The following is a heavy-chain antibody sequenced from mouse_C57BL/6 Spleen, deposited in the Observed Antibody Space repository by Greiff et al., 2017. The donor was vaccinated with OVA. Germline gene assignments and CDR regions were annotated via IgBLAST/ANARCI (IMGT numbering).Heavy chain of an antibody. J-gene: IGHJ3*01. V-gene: IGHV5-6*01. Sequence: EVKLVESGGDLVKPGGSLKLSCAASGFTFSSYGMSWVRQTPDKRLEWVATISSGGSYTYYPDSVKGRFTISRDNAKNTLYLQMSSLKSEDTAMYYCARVNGSRGTWFAYWGQGTLVTVSA. D-gene: IGHD1-1*01. CDR3: ARVNGSRGTWFAY. CDR2: ISSGGSYT. CDR1: GFTFSSYG.